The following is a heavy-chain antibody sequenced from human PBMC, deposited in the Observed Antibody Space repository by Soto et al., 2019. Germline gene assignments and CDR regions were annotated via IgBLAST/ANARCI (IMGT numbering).Heavy chain of an antibody. CDR1: GFTFSSYG. CDR2: IWYDGSNK. CDR3: ARGYSYGYQAPVGY. D-gene: IGHD5-18*01. V-gene: IGHV3-33*01. Sequence: LRLSCAASGFTFSSYGMHWVRQAPGKGLEWVAVIWYDGSNKYYADSVKGRFTISRDNSKNTLYLQMNSLRAEDTAVYYCARGYSYGYQAPVGYWGQGTLVTVSS. J-gene: IGHJ4*02.